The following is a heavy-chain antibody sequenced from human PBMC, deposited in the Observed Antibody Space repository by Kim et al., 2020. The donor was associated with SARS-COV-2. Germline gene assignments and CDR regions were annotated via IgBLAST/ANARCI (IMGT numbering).Heavy chain of an antibody. D-gene: IGHD3-22*01. J-gene: IGHJ4*02. Sequence: KSRGTISVDTSKNQFSLKLSSVTAADTAVYYCARFSNYYDSSGRNYYFDYWGQGTLVTVSS. CDR3: ARFSNYYDSSGRNYYFDY. V-gene: IGHV4-39*01.